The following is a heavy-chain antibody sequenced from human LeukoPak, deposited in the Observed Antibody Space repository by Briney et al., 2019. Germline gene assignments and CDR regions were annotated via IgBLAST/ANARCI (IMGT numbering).Heavy chain of an antibody. J-gene: IGHJ6*03. Sequence: ASVKVSCKASGGTFSSYAISWVRQAPGQGLEWMGGIIPIFGTANHAQKFQGRVTITADESTSTAYMELSSLRSEDTAVYYCARGSMITFGGVMEYYYYMDVWGKGTTVTISS. CDR3: ARGSMITFGGVMEYYYYMDV. V-gene: IGHV1-69*13. D-gene: IGHD3-16*01. CDR1: GGTFSSYA. CDR2: IIPIFGTA.